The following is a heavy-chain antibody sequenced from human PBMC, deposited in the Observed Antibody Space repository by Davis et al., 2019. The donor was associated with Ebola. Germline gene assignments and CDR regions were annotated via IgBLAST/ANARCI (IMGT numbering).Heavy chain of an antibody. V-gene: IGHV1-69*05. CDR3: ARTSGSPD. J-gene: IGHJ4*02. CDR1: GGTFSSYA. CDR2: IIPIFGTA. D-gene: IGHD1-26*01. Sequence: SVKVSCKASGGTFSSYAISWVRQAPGQGLEWMGGIIPIFGTANYAQKFQGRVTMTRDTSISTAYMELSRLRSDDTAVYYCARTSGSPDWGQGTLVTVSS.